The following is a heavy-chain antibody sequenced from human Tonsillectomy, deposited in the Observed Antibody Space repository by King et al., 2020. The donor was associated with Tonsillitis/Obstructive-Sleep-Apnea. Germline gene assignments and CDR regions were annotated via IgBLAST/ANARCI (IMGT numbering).Heavy chain of an antibody. J-gene: IGHJ6*03. CDR1: GGSLSGYC. CDR3: ARGVVVIVIHYMDV. D-gene: IGHD3-22*01. Sequence: VQLQQWGAGLLKPSETLSLTCAVYGGSLSGYCWSWIRQPPGKGLEWIGEINHSGSTNYNPSLKSRVTISVDTSKNQFSLKLSSVTAADTAVYYCARGVVVIVIHYMDVWGKGTTVTVSS. V-gene: IGHV4-34*01. CDR2: INHSGST.